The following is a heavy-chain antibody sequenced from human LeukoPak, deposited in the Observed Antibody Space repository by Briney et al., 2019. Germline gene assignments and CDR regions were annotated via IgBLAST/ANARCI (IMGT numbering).Heavy chain of an antibody. D-gene: IGHD3-9*01. CDR1: GFTFNTFN. Sequence: NPGGSLRLSCAASGFTFNTFNMNWVRQAPGEGLEWVSSITSGGDYIYYADSVKGRFTTSRDNAKNSLSLQLNSLRVEDTAVYYCARGHYDVLAASYKWTPDYWGQGTLVTVSS. J-gene: IGHJ4*02. CDR2: ITSGGDYI. V-gene: IGHV3-21*01. CDR3: ARGHYDVLAASYKWTPDY.